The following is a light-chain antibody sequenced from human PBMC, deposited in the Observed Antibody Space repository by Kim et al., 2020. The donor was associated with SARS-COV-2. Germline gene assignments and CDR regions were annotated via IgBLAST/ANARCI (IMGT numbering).Light chain of an antibody. Sequence: LSPGEMATLSFRASQSVRRSYLAWYQKKPGQAPSLLFYDASNRATGVPDRFSGSGSGTDFTLTISRVEPEDVAVYYCQQYGSSPYTLGQGTKLDI. CDR2: DAS. J-gene: IGKJ2*01. CDR1: QSVRRSY. CDR3: QQYGSSPYT. V-gene: IGKV3-20*01.